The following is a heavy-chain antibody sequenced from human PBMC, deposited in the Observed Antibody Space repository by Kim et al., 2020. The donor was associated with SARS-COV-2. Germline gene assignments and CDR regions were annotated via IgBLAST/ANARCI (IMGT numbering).Heavy chain of an antibody. J-gene: IGHJ6*02. CDR1: GGSISSYY. V-gene: IGHV4-59*01. D-gene: IGHD2-2*01. CDR3: ARDLLIPAATKSYYYYGMDV. CDR2: IYYSGST. Sequence: SETLSLTCTVFGGSISSYYWSWIRQPPGKGLEWIGYIYYSGSTNYNASLKSRVTISVDTSKNQFSLKLSSVTAADTAVYYCARDLLIPAATKSYYYYGMDVWGQGTTVTVSS.